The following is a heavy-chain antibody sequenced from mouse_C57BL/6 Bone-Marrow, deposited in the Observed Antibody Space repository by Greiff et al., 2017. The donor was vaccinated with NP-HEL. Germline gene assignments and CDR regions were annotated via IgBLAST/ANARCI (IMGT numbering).Heavy chain of an antibody. CDR2: IYPRSGNT. CDR1: GYTFTSYG. CDR3: ARWGWYAMDY. Sequence: VQRVESGAELARPGASVKLSCKASGYTFTSYGISWVKQRTGQGLEWIGEIYPRSGNTYYNEKFKGKATLTADKSSSTAYMELRSLTSEDSAVYFCARWGWYAMDYWGQGTSVTVSS. V-gene: IGHV1-81*01. D-gene: IGHD1-1*02. J-gene: IGHJ4*01.